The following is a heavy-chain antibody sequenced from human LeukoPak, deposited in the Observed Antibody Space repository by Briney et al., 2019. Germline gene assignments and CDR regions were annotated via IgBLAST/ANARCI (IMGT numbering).Heavy chain of an antibody. D-gene: IGHD2-15*01. CDR1: GFTFSGYW. Sequence: GGSLRLSCAASGFTFSGYWMHWVRQAPGKAPVWVSHINGDGSNTNYADSVKGRFTVSRDNAKNTLYLQMNSLRAEDTAVYYCAKSRGYCSGGSCYGGYYYYGMDVWGQGTTVTVSS. J-gene: IGHJ6*02. CDR3: AKSRGYCSGGSCYGGYYYYGMDV. V-gene: IGHV3-74*01. CDR2: INGDGSNT.